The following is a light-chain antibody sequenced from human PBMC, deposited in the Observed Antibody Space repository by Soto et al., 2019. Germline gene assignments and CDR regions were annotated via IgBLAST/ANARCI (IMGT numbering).Light chain of an antibody. J-gene: IGKJ1*01. CDR3: QQYNDWWT. V-gene: IGKV3D-15*01. Sequence: EIALTQSPATLSLSPGERATLSCRASQSVSSYLAWYQQKPGQAPRLLIYDASTRATGIPARFSGSGSGTEFILTINSLQSEDFAVYYCQQYNDWWTFGQGTKVDIK. CDR2: DAS. CDR1: QSVSSY.